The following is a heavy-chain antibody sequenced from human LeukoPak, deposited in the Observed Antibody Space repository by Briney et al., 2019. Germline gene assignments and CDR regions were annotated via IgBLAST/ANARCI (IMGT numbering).Heavy chain of an antibody. J-gene: IGHJ3*02. Sequence: GGSLRLSCAASGFTFSSYGMHWVRQAPGKGLEWVALISYDGSNKYYADSVKGRFTISRDNSKNTLYLQMHSLRAEDTAVYYCAKNYDFWSGYDAFDIWGQGTMVTVSS. D-gene: IGHD3-3*01. V-gene: IGHV3-30*18. CDR3: AKNYDFWSGYDAFDI. CDR1: GFTFSSYG. CDR2: ISYDGSNK.